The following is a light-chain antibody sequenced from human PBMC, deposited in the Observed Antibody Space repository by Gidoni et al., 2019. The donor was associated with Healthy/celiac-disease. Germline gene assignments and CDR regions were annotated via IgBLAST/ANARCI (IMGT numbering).Light chain of an antibody. CDR1: SSNSGSNY. J-gene: IGLJ2*01. Sequence: QSVLTQPPSASGTPGQRVTISCSGSSSNSGSNYVYWYQQLPGTAPKPLIYRNNQRPSGVPDRFSGSKSGTSASLAISGLRSEDEADYYGAAWDDSLSGPVVFGGGTKLTVL. CDR2: RNN. V-gene: IGLV1-47*01. CDR3: AAWDDSLSGPVV.